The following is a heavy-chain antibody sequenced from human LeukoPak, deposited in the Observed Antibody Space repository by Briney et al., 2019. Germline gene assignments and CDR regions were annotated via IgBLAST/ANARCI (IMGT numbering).Heavy chain of an antibody. V-gene: IGHV3-74*01. D-gene: IGHD3-16*01. J-gene: IGHJ4*02. CDR1: AFTFSNYW. CDR2: IYRDGRGT. CDR3: VRDDGGAGQNFDY. Sequence: GGSLRLSCAASAFTFSNYWMHWVRPAPGEGLVWVSRIYRDGRGTAYADFVKGRFSISRDNAKNTLYLQMTSLRAEDTAVYYCVRDDGGAGQNFDYWGQGTLVTVSS.